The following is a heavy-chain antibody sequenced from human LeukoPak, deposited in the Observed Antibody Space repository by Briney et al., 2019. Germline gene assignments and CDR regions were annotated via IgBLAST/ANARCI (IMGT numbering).Heavy chain of an antibody. J-gene: IGHJ4*02. Sequence: ASVKVSCKASGYTFTSYDINWVRQATGQGLEWMRWMNPNSGNTGYAQKFQGRVTMTRNTSISTAYMELSSLRSEDTAVYYCARARPGIAVAGRGYYFDYWGQGTLVTVSS. CDR1: GYTFTSYD. V-gene: IGHV1-8*01. CDR2: MNPNSGNT. D-gene: IGHD6-19*01. CDR3: ARARPGIAVAGRGYYFDY.